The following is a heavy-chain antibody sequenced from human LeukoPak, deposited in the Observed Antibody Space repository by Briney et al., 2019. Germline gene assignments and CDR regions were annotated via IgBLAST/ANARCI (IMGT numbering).Heavy chain of an antibody. CDR3: ARVGVSSPVDTAMVEFYYYYMDV. D-gene: IGHD5-18*01. J-gene: IGHJ6*03. CDR1: GYTFTSYY. CDR2: INPSGGST. Sequence: ASVKVSCKASGYTFTSYYMHWARQAPGQGLEWMGIINPSGGSTNYAQKLQGRVTMTTDTSTSTAYMELRSLRSDDTAVYYCARVGVSSPVDTAMVEFYYYYMDVWGKGTTVTVSS. V-gene: IGHV1-46*01.